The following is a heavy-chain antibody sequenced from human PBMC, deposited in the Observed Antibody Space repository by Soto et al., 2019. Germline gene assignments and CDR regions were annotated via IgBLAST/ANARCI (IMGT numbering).Heavy chain of an antibody. Sequence: GASVKVSCKASGYTFTSYGISWVLQAPGQGLEWMGWISAYNGNTNYAQKLQGRVTMTTDTSTSTAYMELRSLRSDDTAVYYCARGTGRNGSGSYLAWFDPWGQGTLVTVSS. V-gene: IGHV1-18*04. CDR1: GYTFTSYG. CDR3: ARGTGRNGSGSYLAWFDP. D-gene: IGHD3-10*01. J-gene: IGHJ5*02. CDR2: ISAYNGNT.